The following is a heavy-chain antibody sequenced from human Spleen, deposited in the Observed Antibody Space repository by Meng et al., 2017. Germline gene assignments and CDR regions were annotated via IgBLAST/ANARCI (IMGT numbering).Heavy chain of an antibody. CDR3: ARDGLRSSWYVFDP. D-gene: IGHD6-13*01. V-gene: IGHV4-34*01. CDR1: GGCFSGYY. Sequence: QVQLQQWGAGLFKPSEPLSRTCAVYGGCFSGYYWSWIRQPPGKGLEWIGSIYYSGSTYYNPSLKSRVTISGDTSKNQFSLKLSSVTAADTAVYYCARDGLRSSWYVFDPWGQGTLVTVSS. J-gene: IGHJ5*02. CDR2: IYYSGST.